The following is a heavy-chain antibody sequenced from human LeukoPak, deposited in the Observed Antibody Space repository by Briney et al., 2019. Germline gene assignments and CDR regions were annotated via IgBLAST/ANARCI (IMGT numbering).Heavy chain of an antibody. D-gene: IGHD1-26*01. Sequence: ASVKVSCKVSGYTLTELSMHWVRQAPGKGLEWMGGFDPEDGETIYAQKFQGRVTMTEDTSTDTAYMELSSLRSEDTAVYHCATHSGSYSGDYFDYWGQGTLVTVSS. CDR3: ATHSGSYSGDYFDY. CDR2: FDPEDGET. CDR1: GYTLTELS. V-gene: IGHV1-24*01. J-gene: IGHJ4*02.